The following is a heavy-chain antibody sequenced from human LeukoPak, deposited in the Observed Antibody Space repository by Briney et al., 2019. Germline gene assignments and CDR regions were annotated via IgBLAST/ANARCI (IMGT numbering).Heavy chain of an antibody. Sequence: SQTLSLTCAISGDSVSSNSAAWNWIRQSPSRGLEWLGGTYYRSKWYNDYAVSVKSRITINPDTSKNQFSLQLSSVTAGDTAVYYCARERESDYDILTGYSGAAEDWGQGTLVTVSS. D-gene: IGHD3-9*01. CDR2: TYYRSKWYN. J-gene: IGHJ4*02. CDR3: ARERESDYDILTGYSGAAED. CDR1: GDSVSSNSAA. V-gene: IGHV6-1*01.